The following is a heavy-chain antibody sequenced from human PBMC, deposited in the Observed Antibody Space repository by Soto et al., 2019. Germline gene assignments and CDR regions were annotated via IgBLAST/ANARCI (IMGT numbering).Heavy chain of an antibody. CDR1: GYTFTSYG. Sequence: WASVKVSCKASGYTFTSYGISWVRQAPGQGLEWMGWISAYNGNTNYAQKLQGRVTMTTDTSTSTAYMELRSLRSDDTAVYYCARAPPGYSSGWPIFDYWGQGTLVTVSS. V-gene: IGHV1-18*04. D-gene: IGHD6-19*01. J-gene: IGHJ4*02. CDR3: ARAPPGYSSGWPIFDY. CDR2: ISAYNGNT.